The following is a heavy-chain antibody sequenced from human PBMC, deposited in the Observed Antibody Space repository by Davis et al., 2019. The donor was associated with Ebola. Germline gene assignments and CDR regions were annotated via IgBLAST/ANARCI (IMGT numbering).Heavy chain of an antibody. J-gene: IGHJ4*02. D-gene: IGHD4-23*01. CDR2: ISYDGSNK. Sequence: PGGSLRLSCAASGFTFSSYAMHWVRQAPGKGLEWVAVISYDGSNKYYADSVKGRFTISRDNSKNTLYLQMNSLRAEDTAVYYCASTFLRWSLACYFDYWGQGTLVTVSS. CDR1: GFTFSSYA. CDR3: ASTFLRWSLACYFDY. V-gene: IGHV3-30-3*01.